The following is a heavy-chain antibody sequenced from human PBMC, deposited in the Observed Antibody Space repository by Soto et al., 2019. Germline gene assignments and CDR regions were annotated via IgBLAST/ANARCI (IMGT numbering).Heavy chain of an antibody. D-gene: IGHD2-2*01. CDR2: IYYSGST. J-gene: IGHJ6*03. V-gene: IGHV4-59*01. CDR1: GGSISSYY. CDR3: ARVLGNIVVVPAVFLDDSYSYMDV. Sequence: SETLSLTCTVSGGSISSYYCIWIRHPPGKGLEWIGYIYYSGSTNYNPSLKSRVTISVDTSKNQFSLKLSSVTAADTALYYWARVLGNIVVVPAVFLDDSYSYMDVWAKGTAVPVS.